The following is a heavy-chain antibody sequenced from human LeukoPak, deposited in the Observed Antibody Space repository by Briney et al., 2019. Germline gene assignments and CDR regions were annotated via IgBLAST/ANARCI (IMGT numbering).Heavy chain of an antibody. CDR2: IYYSGST. D-gene: IGHD4-17*01. Sequence: SETLSLTCTVSGGSISSGGYYWSWIRQHPGKGLEWIGYIYYSGSTYYNSSLKSRVTISVDPSKNQFSLKLSSVTAADTAVYYCARGRTYGDYLTYWGQGTLVTVSS. CDR3: ARGRTYGDYLTY. V-gene: IGHV4-31*03. CDR1: GGSISSGGYY. J-gene: IGHJ4*02.